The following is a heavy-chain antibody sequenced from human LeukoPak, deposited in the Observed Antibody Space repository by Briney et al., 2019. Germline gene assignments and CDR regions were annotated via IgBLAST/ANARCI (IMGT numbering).Heavy chain of an antibody. CDR2: ISGSGDTT. Sequence: GGSLRLSCAASGFTFSSYAMSWVRQAPGKGLEWVSAISGSGDTTYYADPVKGRFTISRDDSKNTLYLQMNSLRAEDTAVYYCAKDVWELNASWGQGTLVTVSS. CDR3: AKDVWELNAS. J-gene: IGHJ1*01. V-gene: IGHV3-23*01. CDR1: GFTFSSYA. D-gene: IGHD1-26*01.